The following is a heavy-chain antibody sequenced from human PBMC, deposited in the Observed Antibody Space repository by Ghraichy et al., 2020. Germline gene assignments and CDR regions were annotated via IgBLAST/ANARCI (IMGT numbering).Heavy chain of an antibody. CDR2: INNNGGNT. J-gene: IGHJ4*02. CDR3: VKDRGSLIRDFDF. Sequence: GGSLRLSCSASGFSFSTYAMHWVRQAPGKGLEYVSAINNNGGNTYYADSVKGRFTISRDNSKNTLFLQMSSLRDEDTSIYYCVKDRGSLIRDFDFWGQGTMVTVSS. V-gene: IGHV3-64D*06. CDR1: GFSFSTYA. D-gene: IGHD3-10*01.